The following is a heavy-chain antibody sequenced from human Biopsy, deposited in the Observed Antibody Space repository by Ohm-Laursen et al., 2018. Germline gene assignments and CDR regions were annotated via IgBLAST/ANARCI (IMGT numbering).Heavy chain of an antibody. CDR2: ITTDSGRI. J-gene: IGHJ4*02. V-gene: IGHV3-23*01. CDR1: GFTLSDG. Sequence: SLRLSCAASGFTLSDGMTWVRQAPGKGLEWVSSITTDSGRIFYADSVRGRFTISRDNSKNTLYLQMNSLRAEDTAEYYSARHLRYNDYWGQGTLVTVSS. D-gene: IGHD3-9*01. CDR3: ARHLRYNDY.